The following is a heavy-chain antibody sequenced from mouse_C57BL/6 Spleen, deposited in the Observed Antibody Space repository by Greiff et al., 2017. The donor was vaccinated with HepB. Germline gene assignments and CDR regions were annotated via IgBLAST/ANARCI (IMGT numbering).Heavy chain of an antibody. D-gene: IGHD1-1*01. CDR2: ISYDGSN. CDR1: GYSITSGYY. J-gene: IGHJ4*01. CDR3: ARDSAITTVPYYYAMDY. V-gene: IGHV3-6*01. Sequence: EVQLQESGPGLVKPSQSLSLTCSVTGYSITSGYYWNWIRQFPGNKLEWMGYISYDGSNNYNPSLKNRISITRDTSKNQFFLKLNSVTTEDTATYYCARDSAITTVPYYYAMDYWGQGTSVTVSS.